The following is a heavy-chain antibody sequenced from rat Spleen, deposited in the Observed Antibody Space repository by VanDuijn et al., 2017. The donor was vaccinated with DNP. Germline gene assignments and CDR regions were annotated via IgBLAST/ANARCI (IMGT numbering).Heavy chain of an antibody. D-gene: IGHD4-3*01. Sequence: EVQLQESGPGLVKPSHSLSLTCSVTGFSITTNYWGWIRKFPGNKMDWMGYISYSCSTGYNPSLKSRISITRDTSKNQFFLQLISVTTEDTATYYCARYSSLGGAFDYWGQGVMVTVSS. J-gene: IGHJ2*01. V-gene: IGHV3-1*01. CDR2: ISYSCST. CDR1: GFSITTNY. CDR3: ARYSSLGGAFDY.